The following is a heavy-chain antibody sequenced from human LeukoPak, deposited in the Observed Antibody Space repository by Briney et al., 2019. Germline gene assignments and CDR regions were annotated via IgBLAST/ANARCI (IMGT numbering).Heavy chain of an antibody. D-gene: IGHD4-4*01. J-gene: IGHJ6*02. CDR2: ISWDGGST. V-gene: IGHV3-43*01. Sequence: PGGSLRLSCAAYGFTFDDYTMHLVRQAPGKGLEWVSLISWDGGSTYYADSVKGRFTISRDNSKNSLYLQMNSLRTEDTALYYCAKEDAGNSNYYYGMDVWGQGTTVTVSS. CDR1: GFTFDDYT. CDR3: AKEDAGNSNYYYGMDV.